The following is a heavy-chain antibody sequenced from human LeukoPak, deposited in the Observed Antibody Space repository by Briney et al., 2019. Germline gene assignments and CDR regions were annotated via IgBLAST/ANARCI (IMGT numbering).Heavy chain of an antibody. J-gene: IGHJ6*03. CDR2: INPNSGGT. Sequence: ASVKVSCKASGYTFTGYYMHWVRQAPGQGLEWMGWINPNSGGTNYAQKFQGRVTMTRDTSISTAYMELSRLRSDDTAVYYCASGTYYDFWSGYLQRDYYYYMDVWGKGTTVTVSS. V-gene: IGHV1-2*02. D-gene: IGHD3-3*01. CDR1: GYTFTGYY. CDR3: ASGTYYDFWSGYLQRDYYYYMDV.